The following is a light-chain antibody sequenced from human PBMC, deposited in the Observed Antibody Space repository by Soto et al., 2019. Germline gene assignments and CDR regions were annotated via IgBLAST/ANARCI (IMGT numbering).Light chain of an antibody. CDR1: QSVSSSY. Sequence: EIVLTQSPGTLSLSPGERATLSCRASQSVSSSYLAWYQQKPGKAPRLLIYGASSRATGIPDRFSGSGSGTDFTITISRLEPEDFAVYYCQQYGSSPQTFGQGTKVEIK. V-gene: IGKV3-20*01. CDR3: QQYGSSPQT. CDR2: GAS. J-gene: IGKJ1*01.